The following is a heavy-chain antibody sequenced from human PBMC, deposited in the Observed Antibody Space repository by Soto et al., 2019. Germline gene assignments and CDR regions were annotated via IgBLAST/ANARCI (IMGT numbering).Heavy chain of an antibody. CDR3: ARFGSAPYYYYGVDV. CDR1: GYIFTNYD. D-gene: IGHD3-10*01. V-gene: IGHV1-18*01. CDR2: VSGYNGNT. J-gene: IGHJ6*02. Sequence: QVQLVQSETEVKKPGASVKASCKASGYIFTNYDITWVRQAPGQGLEWMGWVSGYNGNTKYAQKFKDRVTMTTDTATSTVYMELRSLRSDDTAVYYCARFGSAPYYYYGVDVWGQGTTVFVSS.